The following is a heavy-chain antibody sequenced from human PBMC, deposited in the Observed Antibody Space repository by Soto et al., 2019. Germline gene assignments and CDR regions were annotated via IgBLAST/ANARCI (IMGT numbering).Heavy chain of an antibody. Sequence: GGSLRLSCAASGFTFSNYGMSWVRQAPGKGLEWVANTKQDGSQNYYVDSVKGRFTTSRDNTKNSFYLQMNSLRAEDTAVYYFARDHINGWKFDYWGRGTLVTVYS. V-gene: IGHV3-7*01. CDR3: ARDHINGWKFDY. J-gene: IGHJ4*02. CDR1: GFTFSNYG. CDR2: TKQDGSQN. D-gene: IGHD6-19*01.